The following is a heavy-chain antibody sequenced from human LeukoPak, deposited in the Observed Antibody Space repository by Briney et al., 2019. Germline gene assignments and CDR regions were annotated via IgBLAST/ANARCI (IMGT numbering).Heavy chain of an antibody. CDR3: ARYYGSGTYGFDY. CDR1: GYTFTNYG. Sequence: ASVKVSCTASGYTFTNYGLSWVRQAPGQGPEWMGWISTYNGKTDYAQNLQGRVTMTTDTSTSTAYLELRSLRSDDTAVYYCARYYGSGTYGFDYWGQGTLVTVSS. CDR2: ISTYNGKT. D-gene: IGHD3-10*01. J-gene: IGHJ4*02. V-gene: IGHV1-18*01.